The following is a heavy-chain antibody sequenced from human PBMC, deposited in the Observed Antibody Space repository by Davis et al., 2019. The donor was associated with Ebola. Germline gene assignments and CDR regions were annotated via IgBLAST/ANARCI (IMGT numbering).Heavy chain of an antibody. CDR1: GFTFSSYS. Sequence: GGSLRLSCAASGFTFSSYSMNWVRQAPGKGLEWVSAISGSGGSTYYADSVKGRFTISRDDSKNTAYLQMNSLKTEDTAVYYCTSFVGNFDYWGQGTLVTVSS. J-gene: IGHJ4*02. CDR2: ISGSGGST. D-gene: IGHD3-3*01. CDR3: TSFVGNFDY. V-gene: IGHV3-23*01.